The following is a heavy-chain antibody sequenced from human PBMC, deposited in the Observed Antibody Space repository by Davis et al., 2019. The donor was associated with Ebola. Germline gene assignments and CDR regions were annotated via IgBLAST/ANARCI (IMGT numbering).Heavy chain of an antibody. V-gene: IGHV1-18*01. CDR3: AIGGSGSYYNVGWFDP. J-gene: IGHJ5*02. D-gene: IGHD3-10*01. CDR2: ISAYNGNT. CDR1: GYTFTSYG. Sequence: AASVKVSCKASGYTFTSYGISWVRQAPGQGLEWMGWISAYNGNTNYAQKLQGRVTMTTDTSASTAYMELSSLRSEDTAVYYCAIGGSGSYYNVGWFDPWGQGTLVTVSS.